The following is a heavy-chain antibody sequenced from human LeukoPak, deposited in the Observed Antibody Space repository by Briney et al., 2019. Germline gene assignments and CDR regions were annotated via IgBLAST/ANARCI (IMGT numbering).Heavy chain of an antibody. V-gene: IGHV3-30-3*01. D-gene: IGHD5-18*01. J-gene: IGHJ4*02. CDR3: GRNGFEAMFTDY. CDR1: GFTFSSYA. CDR2: ISYDGSNK. Sequence: GGSLRLSCAASGFTFSSYAMHWVRQAPGKGLEWVAVISYDGSNKYYADSVKGRFTISRDNSKNTLYLQMNSLRAEDTAVYYCGRNGFEAMFTDYWGQGTLVTV.